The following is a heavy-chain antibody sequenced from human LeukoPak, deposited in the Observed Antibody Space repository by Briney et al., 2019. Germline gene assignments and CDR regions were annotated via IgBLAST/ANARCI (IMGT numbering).Heavy chain of an antibody. CDR2: IDWDDDK. CDR1: GFSLSTSGMC. J-gene: IGHJ4*02. V-gene: IGHV2-70*12. Sequence: SGPTLVNPTQTLTHTCTFSGFSLSTSGMCVSWIRQPPGKALEWLALIDWDDDKYYSTSLKTRLTISKDTSKNQVVLTMTNMDPVDTATYYCAHRPRYGGNSFLPDYWGQGTLVTVSS. D-gene: IGHD4-23*01. CDR3: AHRPRYGGNSFLPDY.